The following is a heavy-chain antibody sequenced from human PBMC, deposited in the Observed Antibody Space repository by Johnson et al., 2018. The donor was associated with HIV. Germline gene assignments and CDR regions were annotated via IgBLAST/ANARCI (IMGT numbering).Heavy chain of an antibody. CDR2: ISYDGSNK. D-gene: IGHD6-13*01. V-gene: IGHV3-30*04. CDR1: GFTFSSYA. J-gene: IGHJ3*02. CDR3: ARVRTAAGFDAFDI. Sequence: VQLVESGGGVVQPGRSLRLSCAASGFTFSSYAMHWVRQAPGKGLEWVAVISYDGSNKYYADSVKGRFTISRDNAKNSLYLQMNSLRAEDTALYYCARVRTAAGFDAFDIWGQGTMVTVSS.